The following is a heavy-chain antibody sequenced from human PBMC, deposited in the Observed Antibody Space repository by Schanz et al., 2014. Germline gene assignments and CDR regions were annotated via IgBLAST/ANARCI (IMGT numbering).Heavy chain of an antibody. D-gene: IGHD2-2*01. CDR2: INPNSGDT. CDR3: ARELCSSTTCYVRYAP. V-gene: IGHV1-2*02. CDR1: GYTFAVYY. J-gene: IGHJ5*02. Sequence: QVQLVQSGAEVKKPGASVKVSCKASGYTFAVYYIHWVRQAPGQGLEFMGWINPNSGDTEYGQQFEGRVTLTRDTSISTDYMELSSLTSDDTAVYYCARELCSSTTCYVRYAPWGQGTLVTVSS.